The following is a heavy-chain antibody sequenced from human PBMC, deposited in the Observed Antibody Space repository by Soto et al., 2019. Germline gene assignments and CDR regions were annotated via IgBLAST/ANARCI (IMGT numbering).Heavy chain of an antibody. D-gene: IGHD3-22*01. CDR2: ISFQGTND. CDR3: VKLMFDHDSSGFSGDY. CDR1: GFNFNNYG. J-gene: IGHJ4*02. Sequence: QVQLVESGGGVVQPGGSLRLSCAGSGFNFNNYGMYWVRQAPGKGLEWVAFISFQGTNDYYAEAVKGRFTISNDYSKNTLFLQMNSLRADDTAMYYCVKLMFDHDSSGFSGDYWGQGTLVTVS. V-gene: IGHV3-30*18.